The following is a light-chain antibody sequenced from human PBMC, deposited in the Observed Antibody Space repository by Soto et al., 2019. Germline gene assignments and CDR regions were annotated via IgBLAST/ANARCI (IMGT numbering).Light chain of an antibody. CDR2: DAS. V-gene: IGKV3-20*01. CDR1: QSVRSN. J-gene: IGKJ5*01. Sequence: EIVRTQSPATLSLSPGERATLSCRASQSVRSNLAWYQQKPGQAPRLVISDASTRATGIPDRFSGSGSGTEFTLTISRLEPEDFEVYYCQQYGSSLITFGQGTRLEIK. CDR3: QQYGSSLIT.